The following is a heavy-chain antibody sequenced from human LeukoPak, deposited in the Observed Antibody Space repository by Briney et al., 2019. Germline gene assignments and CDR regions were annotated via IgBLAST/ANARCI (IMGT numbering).Heavy chain of an antibody. CDR3: ARVQTGRYYDY. J-gene: IGHJ4*02. Sequence: GGSQRLSCAASGFTFSDHYMDWVRQAPGKGLEWVGRTRNKANSYTTEYAASVKGRFTISRDDSKNSLYLQMNSLKTEDTAVYYCARVQTGRYYDYWGQGTLVTVSS. CDR2: TRNKANSYTT. V-gene: IGHV3-72*01. D-gene: IGHD1-1*01. CDR1: GFTFSDHY.